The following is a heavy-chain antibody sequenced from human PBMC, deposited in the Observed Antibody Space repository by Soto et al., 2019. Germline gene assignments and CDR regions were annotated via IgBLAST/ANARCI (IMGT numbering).Heavy chain of an antibody. J-gene: IGHJ6*02. V-gene: IGHV1-18*01. CDR1: GYNFTRFG. D-gene: IGHD1-26*01. CDR3: ARLYIVGTTMSYGMDV. Sequence: QAHLVQSGAEVKKPGASVQVSCKSSGYNFTRFGISWVRQAPGQGLEWMGWISTYNGNTNYAQRLQGRVTMTTDTSTNTAYMELRSLRSDDTAVYYCARLYIVGTTMSYGMDVWGQWTTVTVSS. CDR2: ISTYNGNT.